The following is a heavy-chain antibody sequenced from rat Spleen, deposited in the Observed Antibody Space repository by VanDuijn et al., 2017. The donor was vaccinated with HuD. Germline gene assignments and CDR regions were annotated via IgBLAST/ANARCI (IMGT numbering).Heavy chain of an antibody. V-gene: IGHV2-13*01. CDR2: IWGDGNT. D-gene: IGHD1-5*01. Sequence: VQLQESGPGLVQPSQTLSLTCTVAGFSLTSYNVDWVRQPPGKGLEWMGVIWGDGNTNYKSALKSRLSISRDTSKSQVFLKMNSLQPEDTGTYYCARHEEQLDVMDAWGQGASVTVSS. J-gene: IGHJ4*01. CDR1: GFSLTSYN. CDR3: ARHEEQLDVMDA.